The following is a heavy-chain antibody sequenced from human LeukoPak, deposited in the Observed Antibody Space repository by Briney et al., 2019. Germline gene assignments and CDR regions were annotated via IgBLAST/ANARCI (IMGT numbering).Heavy chain of an antibody. CDR3: AKRAEGATDY. CDR1: GFTFSSYA. J-gene: IGHJ4*02. CDR2: ISGSGGST. V-gene: IGHV3-23*01. D-gene: IGHD1-26*01. Sequence: GGSLRLSCAASGFTFSSYAMSWVRQAPGKGLEWVSVISGSGGSTHYADSGKGRFTISRDNSKNTVYLQMNSLRAEDTAVYYCAKRAEGATDYWGQGTLVTVSS.